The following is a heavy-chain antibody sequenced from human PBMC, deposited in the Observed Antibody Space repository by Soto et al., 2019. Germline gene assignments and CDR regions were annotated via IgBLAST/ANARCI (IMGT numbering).Heavy chain of an antibody. J-gene: IGHJ5*02. V-gene: IGHV1-18*01. CDR1: GYTFTSYG. CDR3: ARFRRGATHRWFDP. Sequence: ASVKVSCKASGYTFTSYGISWVRQAPGQGLEWMGWISAYNGNTNYAQKLQGRITMTTDTSTSTAYMELRSLRSDDTAVYYCARFRRGATHRWFDPWGQGTLVTVSS. D-gene: IGHD1-26*01. CDR2: ISAYNGNT.